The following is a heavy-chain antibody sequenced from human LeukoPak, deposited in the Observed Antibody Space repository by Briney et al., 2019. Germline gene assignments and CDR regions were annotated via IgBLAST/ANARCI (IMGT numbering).Heavy chain of an antibody. Sequence: GGSLRLSCAASGLTFSSYWMSWVRQAPGKGLEWVANIKQDGSEKYYVDSVKGRFTISRDNAKNSLYLQMNSLRAEDTDVYYCARGGWSSSFSGVPYYYYMDVWGKGTTVTVSS. V-gene: IGHV3-7*01. CDR3: ARGGWSSSFSGVPYYYYMDV. CDR2: IKQDGSEK. J-gene: IGHJ6*03. D-gene: IGHD6-6*01. CDR1: GLTFSSYW.